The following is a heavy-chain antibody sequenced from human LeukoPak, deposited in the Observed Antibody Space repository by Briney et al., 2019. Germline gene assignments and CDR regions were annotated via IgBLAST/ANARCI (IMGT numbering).Heavy chain of an antibody. CDR3: VRVDYRDEGIYY. D-gene: IGHD4/OR15-4a*01. CDR1: GFSFSCYW. Sequence: GSLRPPFTASGFSFSCYWMTWVRQTPGKGLEWVANINQDGSKKSYVDSVRGRFTISRDSAKNSLYLQMNSLRAEDTAVYHCVRVDYRDEGIYYWGQGTLVTVSS. V-gene: IGHV3-7*04. CDR2: INQDGSKK. J-gene: IGHJ4*02.